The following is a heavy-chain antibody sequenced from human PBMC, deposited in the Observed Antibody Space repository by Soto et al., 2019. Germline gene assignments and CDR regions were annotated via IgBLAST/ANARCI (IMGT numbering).Heavy chain of an antibody. CDR1: GYTFTGYY. J-gene: IGHJ5*02. Sequence: ASVKVSCKASGYTFTGYYMHWVRQAPGQGLEWMGWINPNSGGTNYAQKFQGWVTMTRDTSISTAYMELSSLRSDDTAVYYCARVGTYYDILTGYYRGVWFDPWGQGTLVTVSS. D-gene: IGHD3-9*01. V-gene: IGHV1-2*04. CDR2: INPNSGGT. CDR3: ARVGTYYDILTGYYRGVWFDP.